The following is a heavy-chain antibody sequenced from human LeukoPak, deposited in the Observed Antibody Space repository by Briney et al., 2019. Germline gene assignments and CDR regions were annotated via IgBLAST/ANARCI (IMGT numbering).Heavy chain of an antibody. CDR2: MDKETNLYAT. V-gene: IGHV3-73*01. CDR1: GFTFSDSA. CDR3: TRDSGTYNWFDP. Sequence: GGSLRLSCVASGFTFSDSAIHWVRQSYAKGLEWIGHMDKETNLYATALAASVKGRFTVSRDDSRNTAYLHMNSLKTEDTALYYCTRDSGTYNWFDPWGQGTLVTVSS. D-gene: IGHD1-26*01. J-gene: IGHJ5*02.